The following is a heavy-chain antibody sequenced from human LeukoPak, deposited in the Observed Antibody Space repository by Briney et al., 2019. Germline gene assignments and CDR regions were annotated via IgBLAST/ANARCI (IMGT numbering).Heavy chain of an antibody. V-gene: IGHV4-34*01. Sequence: SETLSLTCAVYGGSFSGYYWSWIRQPPGKGLEWIGEINHSGSTNYNPSLKSRVTISVDTSKNQFSLKLSSVTAADTAVYYCARAPWIQLWARRGVDYWGQGTLVTGSS. D-gene: IGHD5-18*01. CDR2: INHSGST. J-gene: IGHJ4*02. CDR3: ARAPWIQLWARRGVDY. CDR1: GGSFSGYY.